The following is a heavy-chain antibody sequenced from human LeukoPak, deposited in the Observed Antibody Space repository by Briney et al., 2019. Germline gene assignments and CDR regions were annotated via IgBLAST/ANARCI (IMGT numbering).Heavy chain of an antibody. Sequence: ASVKVSCKASGYSFTNYAIQWVRQAPGQRLEWMRWINAGNGKTKYSQKFQGRVTITRDTSASTAYMELSSLRSEDTAVYYCAKAIWTSTLTTYYFDYWGQGALVTVSS. J-gene: IGHJ4*02. CDR3: AKAIWTSTLTTYYFDY. CDR2: INAGNGKT. V-gene: IGHV1-3*01. CDR1: GYSFTNYA. D-gene: IGHD4-17*01.